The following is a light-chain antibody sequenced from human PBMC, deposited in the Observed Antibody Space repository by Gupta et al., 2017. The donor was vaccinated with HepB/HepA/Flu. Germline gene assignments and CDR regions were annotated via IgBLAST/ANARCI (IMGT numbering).Light chain of an antibody. Sequence: DIVLTQSPGTLSLSPGESATLSCRASQSVSSSYLAWYQQKPGQAHRLLISGASSRATGIPDRFSGSGSGTDFTLNIRRLEAEDFAVYYWQQYGSSPSICTFGHGTKVDIK. CDR1: QSVSSSY. CDR2: GAS. J-gene: IGKJ3*01. V-gene: IGKV3-20*01. CDR3: QQYGSSPSICT.